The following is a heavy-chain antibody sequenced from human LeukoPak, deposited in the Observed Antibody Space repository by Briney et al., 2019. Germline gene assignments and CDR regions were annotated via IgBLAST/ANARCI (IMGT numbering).Heavy chain of an antibody. V-gene: IGHV3-7*01. J-gene: IGHJ4*02. D-gene: IGHD2-15*01. CDR2: IKQDGSEK. CDR1: GFTFSSYW. Sequence: GGSLRLSCAASGFTFSSYWMSWVRQAPGKGLEWVANIKQDGSEKYYVDSVKGRFTISRDNAKNSLYLQMNSLRAEDTAVYYCARDGSLLLLGTFDYWGQGTLVTVSS. CDR3: ARDGSLLLLGTFDY.